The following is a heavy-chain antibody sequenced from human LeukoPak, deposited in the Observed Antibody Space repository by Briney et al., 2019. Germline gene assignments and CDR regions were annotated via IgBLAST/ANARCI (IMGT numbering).Heavy chain of an antibody. CDR2: INPDSGGT. CDR3: ARGDYYDSRGFRW. V-gene: IGHV1-2*02. CDR1: GYTFTSYG. D-gene: IGHD3-22*01. Sequence: GASVKVSCKASGYTFTSYGINWVRQAPGQGLEWMGWINPDSGGTNYAQKFQGRVTMTRNTSISTAWMELSRLRSDDTAVYYCARGDYYDSRGFRWWGQGTLVTVSS. J-gene: IGHJ4*02.